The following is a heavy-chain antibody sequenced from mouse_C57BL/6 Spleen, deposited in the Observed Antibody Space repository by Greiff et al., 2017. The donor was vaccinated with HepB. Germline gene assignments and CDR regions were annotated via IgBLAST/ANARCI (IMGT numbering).Heavy chain of an antibody. J-gene: IGHJ4*01. Sequence: EVQLQQSGPELVKPGASVKISCKASGYTFTDYYMNWVKQSHGKSLEWIGDINPNNGGTSYNQKFKGKATLTVDKSSSTAYMELRSLTSEDSAVYYWARRDEVGLRRDYAMDYWGQGTSVTVSS. CDR3: ARRDEVGLRRDYAMDY. CDR2: INPNNGGT. V-gene: IGHV1-26*01. CDR1: GYTFTDYY. D-gene: IGHD2-4*01.